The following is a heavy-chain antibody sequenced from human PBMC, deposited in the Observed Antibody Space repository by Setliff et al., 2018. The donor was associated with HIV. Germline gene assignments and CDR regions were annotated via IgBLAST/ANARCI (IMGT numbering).Heavy chain of an antibody. CDR3: AREKGNTPTAYYLDY. J-gene: IGHJ4*02. D-gene: IGHD3-10*01. CDR1: GFTISSYW. Sequence: QPGGSLRLSCAASGFTISSYWMTWARQAPGKGLEWVAVISDDGGQTYYAGSVNGRFTIFRDNSKNTMYLQMHSLRGEDTAVYYCAREKGNTPTAYYLDYWGQGTLVTVSS. CDR2: ISDDGGQT. V-gene: IGHV3-30*03.